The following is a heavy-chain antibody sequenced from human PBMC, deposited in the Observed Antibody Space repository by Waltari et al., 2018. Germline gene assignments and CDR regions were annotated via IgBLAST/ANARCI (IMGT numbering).Heavy chain of an antibody. J-gene: IGHJ5*02. Sequence: QVQLQESGPGLVKPSETLSLICSVSGGSISTHFWGWIRQPPGKTLEWIVNIYSSGSTNYNPSLTSRVTISLDMSKNRFSLKLRSVSAADTAVYYCARASYGSGSSWFDPWGQGNLVTVSS. D-gene: IGHD3-10*01. CDR2: IYSSGST. V-gene: IGHV4-59*11. CDR1: GGSISTHF. CDR3: ARASYGSGSSWFDP.